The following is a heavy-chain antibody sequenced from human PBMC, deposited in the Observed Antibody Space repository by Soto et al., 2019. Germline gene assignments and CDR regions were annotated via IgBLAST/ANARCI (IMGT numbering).Heavy chain of an antibody. CDR1: GGSISSGDYY. J-gene: IGHJ4*02. CDR3: ASEYVWGSYRPYYFDY. CDR2: IYYSGST. V-gene: IGHV4-30-4*01. Sequence: SETLSLTCTVSGGSISSGDYYWSWIRQPPGKGLEWIGYIYYSGSTYYNPSLKSRVTISVDTSKNQFSLKLSSVTAADTAVYYCASEYVWGSYRPYYFDYWGQGTLVTVSS. D-gene: IGHD3-16*02.